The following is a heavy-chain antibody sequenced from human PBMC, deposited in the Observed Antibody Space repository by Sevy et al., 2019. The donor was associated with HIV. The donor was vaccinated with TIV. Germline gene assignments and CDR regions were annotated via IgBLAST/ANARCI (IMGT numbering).Heavy chain of an antibody. CDR1: GFTFSGSA. CDR3: TRGGARDSSSWYDYFDY. Sequence: GGSLRLSCAASGFTFSGSAMQWVRQASGKGLEWVGRIRSKGNSYATAYAASVKGRFTISRDDSKNTVYLQMNSLKTEYTAVYYCTRGGARDSSSWYDYFDYWGQGTLVTVSS. J-gene: IGHJ4*02. D-gene: IGHD6-13*01. V-gene: IGHV3-73*01. CDR2: IRSKGNSYAT.